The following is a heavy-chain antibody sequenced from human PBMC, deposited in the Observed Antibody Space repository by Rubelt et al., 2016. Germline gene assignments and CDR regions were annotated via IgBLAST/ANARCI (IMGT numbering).Heavy chain of an antibody. CDR2: INAGNGKT. J-gene: IGHJ5*02. V-gene: IGHV1-3*01. D-gene: IGHD6-19*01. CDR1: GYTFTSYA. CDR3: ARVIWGSGWSNNWFDP. Sequence: QVQLVQSGAEVKKPGASVKVSCKASGYTFTSYAMHWVRQAPGQRLEWMGWINAGNGKTKYSQKVQGRVTLPRDTYASTAFIELSSLRSEDTAVYYCARVIWGSGWSNNWFDPWGQGTLVTVSS.